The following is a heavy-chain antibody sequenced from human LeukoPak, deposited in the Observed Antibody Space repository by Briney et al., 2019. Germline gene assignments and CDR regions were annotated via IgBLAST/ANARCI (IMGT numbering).Heavy chain of an antibody. CDR1: GFTFSSYA. CDR2: ISGSGGST. J-gene: IGHJ4*02. CDR3: AKARDDYGDYPKDY. V-gene: IGHV3-23*01. Sequence: PGGSLRLSCAASGFTFSSYAMSWVRQAPGKGLEWVSAISGSGGSTCYADSVKGRFTISRDNSKNTLYLQMNSLRAEDTAVYYCAKARDDYGDYPKDYWGQGTLVTVSS. D-gene: IGHD4-17*01.